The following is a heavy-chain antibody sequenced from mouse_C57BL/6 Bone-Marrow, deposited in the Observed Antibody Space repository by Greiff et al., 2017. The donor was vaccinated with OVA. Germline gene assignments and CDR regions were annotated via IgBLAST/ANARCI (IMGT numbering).Heavy chain of an antibody. Sequence: VQLQQSGAELVRPGSSVKLSCKASGYTFTSYWMDWVKQRPGQGLEWIGNIYPSDSETHYNQKFKDKATLTVDKSSSTAYMQLSSLTSEDSAVYYCARDLLLRYWYFDVWGTGTTVTVSS. CDR1: GYTFTSYW. D-gene: IGHD1-1*01. V-gene: IGHV1-61*01. J-gene: IGHJ1*03. CDR2: IYPSDSET. CDR3: ARDLLLRYWYFDV.